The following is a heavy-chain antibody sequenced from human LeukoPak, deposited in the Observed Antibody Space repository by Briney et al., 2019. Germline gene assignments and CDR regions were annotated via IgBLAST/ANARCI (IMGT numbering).Heavy chain of an antibody. V-gene: IGHV3-48*01. D-gene: IGHD5-12*01. CDR2: ISSSSSTI. CDR3: ARDTATSNYYYYYYMDV. J-gene: IGHJ6*03. Sequence: GGSLRLSCAASVFTFISYSMNWVRQAPGKGLEWVSYISSSSSTIYYADSVKGRFTISRDNAKNSLYLQMNSLRAEDTAVYYCARDTATSNYYYYYYMDVWGKGTTVTVSS. CDR1: VFTFISYS.